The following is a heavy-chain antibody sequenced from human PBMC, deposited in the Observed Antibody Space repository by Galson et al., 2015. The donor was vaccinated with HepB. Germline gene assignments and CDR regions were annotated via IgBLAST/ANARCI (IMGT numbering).Heavy chain of an antibody. J-gene: IGHJ6*02. V-gene: IGHV4-31*03. Sequence: TLSLTCTVSGGSISGGDYYWTWIRQHPGKGLEWIGYISYSESTYYNPSLKSRVPISVDTSKNQFSLKLSSVTAADTAVYYCVREKFGSPGGMDVWGQGTTVTVSS. CDR3: VREKFGSPGGMDV. CDR2: ISYSEST. CDR1: GGSISGGDYY. D-gene: IGHD3-16*01.